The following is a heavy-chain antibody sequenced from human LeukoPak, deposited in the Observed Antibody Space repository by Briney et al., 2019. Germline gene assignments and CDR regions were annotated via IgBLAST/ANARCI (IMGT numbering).Heavy chain of an antibody. CDR2: VHHSGIT. CDR1: GGSFTADY. J-gene: IGHJ4*02. CDR3: ARGLSRGWVDY. Sequence: SETLSLTCAVYGGSFTADYWTWIRQPPGKGPEWIGEVHHSGITNYKPSLRSRVTISLDTSKNQFSLNLTSVTAADTAVYYCARGLSRGWVDYWGQGTLVTVSS. V-gene: IGHV4-34*01. D-gene: IGHD6-19*01.